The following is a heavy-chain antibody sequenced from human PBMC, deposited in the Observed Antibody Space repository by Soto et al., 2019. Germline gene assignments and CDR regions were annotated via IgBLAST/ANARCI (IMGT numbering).Heavy chain of an antibody. Sequence: SVKVSCKASGGTFSSYAISWVRQAPGQGLEWMGGIIPIFGTANYAKKFQGRVTITADESTSTAYMELSSLRSEDTAVYYCARFRIRGSRWPRYFEYWGQGNMVIVSS. J-gene: IGHJ4*02. CDR1: GGTFSSYA. CDR3: ARFRIRGSRWPRYFEY. CDR2: IIPIFGTA. D-gene: IGHD6-19*01. V-gene: IGHV1-69*13.